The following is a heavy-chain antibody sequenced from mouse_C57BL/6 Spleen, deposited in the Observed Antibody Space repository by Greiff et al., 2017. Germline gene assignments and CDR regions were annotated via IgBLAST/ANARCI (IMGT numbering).Heavy chain of an antibody. CDR3: AREDGDGPFAY. CDR2: INYYGSST. Sequence: EVKLVESEGGLVQPGSSMKLSCTASGFTFSDYYMAWVRQVPEKGLEWVANINYYGSSTYYLDSLKSRFIISRDNAKNILYLQMSSLKSEDTATYYCAREDGDGPFAYWGQGTLVTVSA. V-gene: IGHV5-16*01. CDR1: GFTFSDYY. D-gene: IGHD2-13*01. J-gene: IGHJ3*01.